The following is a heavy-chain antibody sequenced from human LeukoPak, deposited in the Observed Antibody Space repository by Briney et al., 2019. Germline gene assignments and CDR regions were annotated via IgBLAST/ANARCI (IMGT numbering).Heavy chain of an antibody. D-gene: IGHD3-22*01. J-gene: IGHJ4*02. CDR2: INSDGSIT. CDR1: GFILSSYW. Sequence: GGSLRLSCATSGFILSSYWMHWVRQVPGKGLVWVSRINSDGSITNYAYSVKGRFTISRDNAKNTVYLQMNSLRAEDTAVYYCARAGYYDRSGYYPIDFWGQGNLVTVSS. CDR3: ARAGYYDRSGYYPIDF. V-gene: IGHV3-74*01.